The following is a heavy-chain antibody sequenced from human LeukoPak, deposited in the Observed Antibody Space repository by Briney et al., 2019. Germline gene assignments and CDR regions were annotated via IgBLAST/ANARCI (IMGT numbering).Heavy chain of an antibody. Sequence: PSETLSLTYAVYGGSFSGYYWSWIRQPPGKGLEWIGEINHSGSTNYNPSLKSRVTISVDTSKNQFSLKLSSVTAADTAVYYCARRYCSGGSCYFDMDVWGKGTTVTISS. CDR2: INHSGST. J-gene: IGHJ6*03. CDR1: GGSFSGYY. V-gene: IGHV4-34*01. CDR3: ARRYCSGGSCYFDMDV. D-gene: IGHD2-15*01.